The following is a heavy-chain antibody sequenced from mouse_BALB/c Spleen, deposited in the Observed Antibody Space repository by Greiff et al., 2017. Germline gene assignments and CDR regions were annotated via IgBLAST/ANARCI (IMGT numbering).Heavy chain of an antibody. CDR3: ARHDDGYYPFAY. CDR2: ISNGGGST. Sequence: EVKLVESGGGLVQPGGSLKLSCAASGFTFSSYTMSWVRQTPEKRLEWVAYISNGGGSTYYPDTVKGRFTISRDNAKNTLYLQMSSLKSEDTAMYYCARHDDGYYPFAYWGQGTLVTVSA. D-gene: IGHD2-3*01. J-gene: IGHJ3*01. CDR1: GFTFSSYT. V-gene: IGHV5-12-2*01.